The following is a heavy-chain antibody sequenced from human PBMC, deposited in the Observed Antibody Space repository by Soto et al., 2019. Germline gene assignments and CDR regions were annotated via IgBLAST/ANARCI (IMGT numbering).Heavy chain of an antibody. V-gene: IGHV4-30-4*01. D-gene: IGHD1-1*01. J-gene: IGHJ6*02. CDR3: ARATTGTSSFFFYALYV. CDR2: IYYNGNT. CDR1: GGSISDDDYY. Sequence: QVQLHESGPGLVKPSQTLSLTCTVSGGSISDDDYYWNWIRQSPGKGLEWIGHIYYNGNTYYNPSLKSRLTMSLETSQPPFSLHLTSVIAADSALYFCARATTGTSSFFFYALYVWGQGTRVTVSS.